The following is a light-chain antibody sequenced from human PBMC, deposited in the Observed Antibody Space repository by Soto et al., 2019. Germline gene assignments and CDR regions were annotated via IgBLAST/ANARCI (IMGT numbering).Light chain of an antibody. Sequence: EIAMTQSPATLSVSPGERVTLSCMASQSVSRNVAWYQQKHGQAPRLLIYVASTRATGIPARFTGSGSGTELILTITSMKYEDSAVYYCQEYNTSTWTFGQGTKVDI. CDR3: QEYNTSTWT. CDR1: QSVSRN. V-gene: IGKV3-15*01. J-gene: IGKJ1*01. CDR2: VAS.